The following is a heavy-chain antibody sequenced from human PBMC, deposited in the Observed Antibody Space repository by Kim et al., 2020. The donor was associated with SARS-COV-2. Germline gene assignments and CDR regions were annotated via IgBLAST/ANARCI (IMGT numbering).Heavy chain of an antibody. CDR2: ISGSGGST. Sequence: GGSLRLSCAASGFTFSSYAMSWVCQAPGKGLEWVSAISGSGGSTYYADSVKGRFTISRDNSKNTLYLQMNSLRAEDTAVYYCAKCIAAGPRKPDAFDIWGQGTMVTVS. J-gene: IGHJ3*02. V-gene: IGHV3-23*01. CDR1: GFTFSSYA. D-gene: IGHD6-25*01. CDR3: AKCIAAGPRKPDAFDI.